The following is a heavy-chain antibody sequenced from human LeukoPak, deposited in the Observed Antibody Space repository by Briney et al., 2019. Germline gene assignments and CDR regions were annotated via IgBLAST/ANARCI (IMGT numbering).Heavy chain of an antibody. CDR2: ISSSSSTI. D-gene: IGHD1-1*01. Sequence: GGSLRLSCAASGFTFSSYSMNWVRQAPGKGLEWVSYISSSSSTIYYADSVKGRFTISRDNAKNSLYLQMNSLRAEDTAVYYCASSPITKGSRRPSYFDYWGQGTLVTVSS. V-gene: IGHV3-48*01. CDR3: ASSPITKGSRRPSYFDY. J-gene: IGHJ4*02. CDR1: GFTFSSYS.